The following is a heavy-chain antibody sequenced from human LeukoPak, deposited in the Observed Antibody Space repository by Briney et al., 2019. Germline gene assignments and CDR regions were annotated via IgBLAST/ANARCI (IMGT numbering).Heavy chain of an antibody. D-gene: IGHD2-2*01. CDR2: INPNSGGT. CDR1: GYTFTGYY. V-gene: IGHV1-2*04. Sequence: ASVKVSCKASGYTFTGYYMRWVRQAPGQGLEWMGWINPNSGGTNYAQKFQGWVTMTRDTSISTAYMELSRLRSDDTAVYYCARDLKDGGLVVPAAPSHGMDVWGKGTTVTVSS. J-gene: IGHJ6*04. CDR3: ARDLKDGGLVVPAAPSHGMDV.